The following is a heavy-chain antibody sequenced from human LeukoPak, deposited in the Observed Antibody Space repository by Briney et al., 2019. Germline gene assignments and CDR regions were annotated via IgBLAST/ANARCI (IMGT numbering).Heavy chain of an antibody. CDR3: ARLSGYGLHYYYHMDV. CDR2: IYYSGST. V-gene: IGHV4-39*07. J-gene: IGHJ6*03. CDR1: GGSISSSSYY. D-gene: IGHD5-12*01. Sequence: SETLSLTCNVSGGSISSSSYYWGWIRQPPGKGLEWIGSIYYSGSTYYNPSLKSRVTISVDTSKNQFSLKLCSVTAADTAVYYCARLSGYGLHYYYHMDVWGKGTTVTVSS.